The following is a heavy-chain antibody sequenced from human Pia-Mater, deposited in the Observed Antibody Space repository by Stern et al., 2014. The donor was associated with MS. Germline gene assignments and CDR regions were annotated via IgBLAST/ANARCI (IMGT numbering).Heavy chain of an antibody. D-gene: IGHD2-2*01. J-gene: IGHJ4*02. CDR1: GGSISSYF. Sequence: VQLLESGPGLVKPSETLSLTCTVSGGSISSYFWSWIRQPPGKGLEWVGYMYYSGITNYNPSPKSRVSISLDTSKNQFFLKLTSVTAADTAVYYCARDRSTSPRFFDYWGQGSLVTVSS. V-gene: IGHV4-59*01. CDR2: MYYSGIT. CDR3: ARDRSTSPRFFDY.